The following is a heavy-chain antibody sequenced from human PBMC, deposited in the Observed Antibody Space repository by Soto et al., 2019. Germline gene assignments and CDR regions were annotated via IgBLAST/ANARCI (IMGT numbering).Heavy chain of an antibody. V-gene: IGHV4-59*01. CDR2: IYYSGST. D-gene: IGHD4-17*01. CDR3: ARYYGGNLYYFDY. Sequence: SETLSLTCTVSVGSISSYYWSWIRQPPGKGLEWIGYIYYSGSTNYNPSLKSRVTISVDTSKNQFSLKLSSVTAADTAVYYCARYYGGNLYYFDYWGQGTLVTVSS. J-gene: IGHJ4*02. CDR1: VGSISSYY.